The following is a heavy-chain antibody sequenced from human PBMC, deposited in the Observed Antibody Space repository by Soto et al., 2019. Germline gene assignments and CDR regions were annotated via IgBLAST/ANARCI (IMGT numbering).Heavy chain of an antibody. J-gene: IGHJ6*02. V-gene: IGHV4-30-2*06. CDR2: IYQSGSA. CDR1: GGSITSGGYS. CDR3: SRAVYRVDL. Sequence: PSETLSLTCTVSGGSITSGGYSWSWIRQSPGQGLEWIGYIYQSGSAFYNPSLTTRATILVDRSKNQFSLNLTSVTAADAAVYYCSRAVYRVDLWGQATTVTVFS.